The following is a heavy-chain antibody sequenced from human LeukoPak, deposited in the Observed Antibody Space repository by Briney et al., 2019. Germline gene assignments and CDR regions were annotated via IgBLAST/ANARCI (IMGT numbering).Heavy chain of an antibody. D-gene: IGHD2-15*01. V-gene: IGHV4-34*01. CDR1: GGSFSGYY. J-gene: IGHJ4*02. Sequence: PSETLSLTCAVYGGSFSGYYWSWIRQPPGKGLEWIGEINHSGSTNYNPSPKSRVTISVDTSKNQFSLKLSSVTAADMAVYYCARRYCSGGSCYTLDYWGQGTLVTVSS. CDR2: INHSGST. CDR3: ARRYCSGGSCYTLDY.